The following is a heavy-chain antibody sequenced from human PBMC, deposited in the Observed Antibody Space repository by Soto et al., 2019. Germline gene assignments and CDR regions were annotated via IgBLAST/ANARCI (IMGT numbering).Heavy chain of an antibody. Sequence: SETLSLTCTVSGGSISSGGYYWSWIRQHPGKGLEWIGYIYYSGSTYYNPSLKSRVTISVDTSKNQFSLKLSSVTAADTAVYYCARGLQTPYYYNGMDVWGQGTTVTVSS. CDR3: ARGLQTPYYYNGMDV. CDR1: GGSISSGGYY. J-gene: IGHJ6*02. V-gene: IGHV4-31*03. CDR2: IYYSGST.